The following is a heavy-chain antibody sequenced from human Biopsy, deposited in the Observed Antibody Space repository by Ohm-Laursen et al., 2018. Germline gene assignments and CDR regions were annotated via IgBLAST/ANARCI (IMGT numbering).Heavy chain of an antibody. CDR1: GGSFTGHY. V-gene: IGHV4-59*11. Sequence: PSETLSLTCTVSGGSFTGHYWTWIRQPPGKGLVWIGHISHTGYTSYKSSLKSRVTISLDTSRKHFSLRLTSLAAADTAVYYCARGLNEYGGLYFPHWGQGTLVTVSS. CDR2: ISHTGYT. D-gene: IGHD4-23*01. CDR3: ARGLNEYGGLYFPH. J-gene: IGHJ1*01.